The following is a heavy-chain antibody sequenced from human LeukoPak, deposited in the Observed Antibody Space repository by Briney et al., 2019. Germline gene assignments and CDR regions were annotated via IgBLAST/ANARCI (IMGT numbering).Heavy chain of an antibody. J-gene: IGHJ4*02. Sequence: SETLSLTCTVSGYSISSGYYWGWIWQPPGKGLEWIGSIYHSGSTYYNPSLKSRVTISVDTSKNQFSLKLSSVTAADTAVYYCAKWSSGYWEFDYWGQGTLVTVSS. CDR3: AKWSSGYWEFDY. D-gene: IGHD3-22*01. CDR1: GYSISSGYY. V-gene: IGHV4-38-2*02. CDR2: IYHSGST.